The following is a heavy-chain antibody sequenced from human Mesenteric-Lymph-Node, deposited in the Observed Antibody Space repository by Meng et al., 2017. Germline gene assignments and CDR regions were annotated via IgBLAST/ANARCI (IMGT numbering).Heavy chain of an antibody. D-gene: IGHD3-9*01. CDR3: ARPERYYDILTGKTDPGFFDY. V-gene: IGHV1-18*01. CDR2: ISAYNGNT. J-gene: IGHJ4*02. Sequence: ASLKVSCKASGYTFTSYGISWVRQAPGQGLEWMGWISAYNGNTNYAQKLQGRVTMTTDTSTSTAYMELRSLRSDDTAVYYCARPERYYDILTGKTDPGFFDYWGQGTLVTVSS. CDR1: GYTFTSYG.